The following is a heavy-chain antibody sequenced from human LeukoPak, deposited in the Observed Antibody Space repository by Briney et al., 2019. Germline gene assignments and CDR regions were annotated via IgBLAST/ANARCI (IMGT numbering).Heavy chain of an antibody. CDR3: VSLGYSSSSVRY. D-gene: IGHD6-6*01. J-gene: IGHJ4*02. Sequence: GGSLRLSCAASGFTFSSYAMHWVRRAPGKGLEYVSAISSNGGSTYYANSVKGRFTISRDNSKNTLYLQMGSLRAEDMAVYFCVSLGYSSSSVRYWGQGTLVTVSS. CDR1: GFTFSSYA. CDR2: ISSNGGST. V-gene: IGHV3-64*01.